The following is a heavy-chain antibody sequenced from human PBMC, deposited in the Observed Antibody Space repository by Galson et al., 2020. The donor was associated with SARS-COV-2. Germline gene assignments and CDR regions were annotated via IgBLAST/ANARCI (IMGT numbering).Heavy chain of an antibody. D-gene: IGHD6-19*01. Sequence: SCAASGLTLSSYWMTWVRQAPGKGPAWVANIKQDGSERYYVDSVKGRFTISRDNAKNSLYLEINNLRVEDTAMYYCARGWADSAWYWIYWGQVTLVTFSS. CDR2: IKQDGSER. J-gene: IGHJ4*02. V-gene: IGHV3-7*01. CDR1: GLTLSSYW. CDR3: ARGWADSAWYWIY.